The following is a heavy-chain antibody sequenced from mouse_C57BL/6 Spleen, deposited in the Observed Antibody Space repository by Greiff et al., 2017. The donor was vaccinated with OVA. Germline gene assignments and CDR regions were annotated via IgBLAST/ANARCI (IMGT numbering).Heavy chain of an antibody. CDR1: GYTFTDYY. CDR2: INPYNGGT. CDR3: ARRSNYVEAMDY. D-gene: IGHD2-5*01. Sequence: EVKLVESGPVLVKPGASVKMSCKASGYTFTDYYMNWVKQSHGKSLEWIGVINPYNGGTSYNQKFKGKATLTVDKSSSTAYMELNSLTSEDSAVYYCARRSNYVEAMDYWGQGTSVTVSS. V-gene: IGHV1-19*01. J-gene: IGHJ4*01.